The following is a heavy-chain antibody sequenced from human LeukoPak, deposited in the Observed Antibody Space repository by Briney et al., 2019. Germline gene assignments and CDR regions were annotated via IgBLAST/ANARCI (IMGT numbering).Heavy chain of an antibody. Sequence: SGGSLRLSCAASGFTFSSYAMHWVRQAPGKGLEWVAVISYDGSNKYYADSVKGRFTISRDNSKNTLYLQMNSLRAEDTAVYYCARGRGSGYYYYAFDIWGQGTMVTVSS. CDR1: GFTFSSYA. D-gene: IGHD3-22*01. CDR3: ARGRGSGYYYYAFDI. J-gene: IGHJ3*02. CDR2: ISYDGSNK. V-gene: IGHV3-30*04.